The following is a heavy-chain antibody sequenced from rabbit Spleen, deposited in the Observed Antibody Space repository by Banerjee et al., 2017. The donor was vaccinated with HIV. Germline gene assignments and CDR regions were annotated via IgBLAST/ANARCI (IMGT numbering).Heavy chain of an antibody. CDR1: GFTLSSYY. D-gene: IGHD8-1*01. CDR2: IYAGSSGST. CDR3: ARDSGSSFSSYGMDL. J-gene: IGHJ6*01. V-gene: IGHV1S40*01. Sequence: QSLEESGGDLVKPEGSLTLTCTASGFTLSSYYMNWVRQAPGKGLEWIACIYAGSSGSTYYASWAKGRFTISKTSSTTVTLQMTSLTVADTATYFCARDSGSSFSSYGMDLWGQGTLVT.